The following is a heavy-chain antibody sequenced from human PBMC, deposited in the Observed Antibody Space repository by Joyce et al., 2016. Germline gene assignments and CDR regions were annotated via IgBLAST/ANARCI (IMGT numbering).Heavy chain of an antibody. Sequence: QLQLQESGPGLVKPSETLSLTCTVSGGSIRSDNYYWGRIRQPPGKGLEWIGSIYYSGSTDYNPSLKSRVTITGDTSKNQFSLKMRSVTAADTAVYYCARLPGSITMIRGVITDPYWGQGTLVTVSS. CDR1: GGSIRSDNYY. J-gene: IGHJ4*02. D-gene: IGHD3-10*01. CDR2: IYYSGST. CDR3: ARLPGSITMIRGVITDPY. V-gene: IGHV4-39*01.